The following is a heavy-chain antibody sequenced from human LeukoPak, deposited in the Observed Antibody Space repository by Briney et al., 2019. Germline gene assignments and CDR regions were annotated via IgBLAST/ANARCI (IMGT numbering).Heavy chain of an antibody. CDR2: IWYDGSNE. Sequence: GRSLRLSCAASGFTFSSYGMHWVRQAPGKGLEWVAVIWYDGSNEYYADSVKGRFTISRDNSKNTLYLQMNSLRAEDTAVYYCARDPTPPDSSGYYGLDYWGQGTLVTVSS. CDR1: GFTFSSYG. V-gene: IGHV3-33*01. J-gene: IGHJ4*02. CDR3: ARDPTPPDSSGYYGLDY. D-gene: IGHD3-22*01.